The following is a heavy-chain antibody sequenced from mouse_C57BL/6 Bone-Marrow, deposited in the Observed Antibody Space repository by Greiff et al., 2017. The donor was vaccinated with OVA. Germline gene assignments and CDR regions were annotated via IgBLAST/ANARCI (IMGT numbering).Heavy chain of an antibody. CDR3: TRRIYYGYVFDY. CDR1: GFTFSSYA. D-gene: IGHD2-2*01. V-gene: IGHV5-9-1*02. CDR2: ISSGGDYI. Sequence: EVQRVESGEGLVKPGGSLKLSCAASGFTFSSYAMSWVRQTPEKRLEWVAYISSGGDYIYYADTVKGRFTISRDNARNTLYLQMSSLKSEDTAMYYCTRRIYYGYVFDYWGQGTTLTVSS. J-gene: IGHJ2*01.